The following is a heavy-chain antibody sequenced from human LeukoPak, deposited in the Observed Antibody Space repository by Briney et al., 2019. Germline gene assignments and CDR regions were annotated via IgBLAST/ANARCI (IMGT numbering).Heavy chain of an antibody. V-gene: IGHV3-33*01. Sequence: GGSLRLSCAASGFTFSSYGMHWVRQAPGKGLEWVAVIWYDGSNKYYADSVKGRFTISRDNSKNTLYLQMNSLRAKDTAVYYCARVGSGYNYYYGMDVWGQGTTVTVSS. D-gene: IGHD3-22*01. CDR2: IWYDGSNK. CDR3: ARVGSGYNYYYGMDV. CDR1: GFTFSSYG. J-gene: IGHJ6*02.